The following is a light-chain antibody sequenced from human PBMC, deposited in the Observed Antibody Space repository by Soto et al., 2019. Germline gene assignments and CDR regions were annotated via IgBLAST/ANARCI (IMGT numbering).Light chain of an antibody. CDR2: DAS. Sequence: DIQMTQSPSSLSPSVGARVTTTAQPSHDITSYLNWYQHKPGKAPKLLIYDASILEAGVPSRFSGSGSGTHFTFTISSLQPEDVATYYCQKCDYLPIFGPGTTVDFK. J-gene: IGKJ3*01. CDR1: HDITSY. CDR3: QKCDYLPI. V-gene: IGKV1-33*01.